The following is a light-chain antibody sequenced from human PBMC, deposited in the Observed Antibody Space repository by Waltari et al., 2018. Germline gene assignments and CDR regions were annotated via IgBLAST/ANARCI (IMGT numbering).Light chain of an antibody. CDR2: KNN. J-gene: IGLJ3*02. CDR1: SSNIGSNY. Sequence: QSVLTQPPSASGTPGQKVTFSCNGSSSNIGSNYVYWVQQLPGTAPRLLIFKNNQRPSGGPDRFSDSKSGTSASLAINGLRSEDEADYYCAAWDDSLSGLVLGGGTKVTVL. CDR3: AAWDDSLSGLV. V-gene: IGLV1-47*01.